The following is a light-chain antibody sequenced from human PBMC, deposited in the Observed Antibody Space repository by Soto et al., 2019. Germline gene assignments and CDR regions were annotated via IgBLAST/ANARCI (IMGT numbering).Light chain of an antibody. Sequence: DVVMTQSPLSLPVTLGQPASISCSSNQSLVHSDGIAYFSWFQQRPGRSPRRLIYKVSNRDSGVPARFSGSGSGTDFTLKISRVEAEDVGVYYCMQALQTLSITFGQGTRLEIK. CDR3: MQALQTLSIT. V-gene: IGKV2-30*02. J-gene: IGKJ5*01. CDR2: KVS. CDR1: QSLVHSDGIAY.